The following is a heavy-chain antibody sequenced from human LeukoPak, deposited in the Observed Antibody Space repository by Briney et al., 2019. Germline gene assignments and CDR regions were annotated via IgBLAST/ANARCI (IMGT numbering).Heavy chain of an antibody. D-gene: IGHD6-13*01. J-gene: IGHJ4*02. CDR2: MYYSGSA. Sequence: PAETLSLTCTVSGGSITDYYWSWIRHPSGKGLEWIGYMYYSGSAYYSPSLKTRVTLSVDTSKNQFSLKLTSVTAADTAVYYCARELAADETFDYWGQGTLVTVSS. CDR1: GGSITDYY. V-gene: IGHV4-59*12. CDR3: ARELAADETFDY.